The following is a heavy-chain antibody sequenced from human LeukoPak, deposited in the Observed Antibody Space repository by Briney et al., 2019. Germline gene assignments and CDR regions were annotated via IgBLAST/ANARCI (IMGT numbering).Heavy chain of an antibody. J-gene: IGHJ4*02. D-gene: IGHD6-13*01. CDR2: LSGSGANT. V-gene: IGHV3-23*01. Sequence: PGGSLRLSCAASGFALTTNAVSWVRQAPGKGLEWVSTLSGSGANTYYADSVKGRFTISRDNSQNTLYLQMNSLRAEDTAVYYCAKTWSSIWSYFDYWGQGTLVTVSS. CDR3: AKTWSSIWSYFDY. CDR1: GFALTTNA.